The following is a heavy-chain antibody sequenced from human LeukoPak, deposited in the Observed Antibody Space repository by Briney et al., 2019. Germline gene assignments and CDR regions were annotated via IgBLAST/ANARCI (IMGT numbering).Heavy chain of an antibody. J-gene: IGHJ4*02. D-gene: IGHD3-22*01. CDR2: ISGYNGNT. CDR3: ARDLTHRRNYDNSGYQIVPAF. CDR1: GYIFTNFG. V-gene: IGHV1-18*01. Sequence: AASVKVSCKASGYIFTNFGISWVRQARGQGLEWMGWISGYNGNTKYVQKFQGRVTMTTDTSTSTAYMELRSLGSDDTAVYYCARDLTHRRNYDNSGYQIVPAFWGQGTLVTVSS.